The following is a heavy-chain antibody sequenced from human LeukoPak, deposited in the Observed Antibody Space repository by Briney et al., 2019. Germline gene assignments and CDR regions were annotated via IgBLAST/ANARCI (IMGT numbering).Heavy chain of an antibody. CDR2: INPNSGGT. J-gene: IGHJ4*02. D-gene: IGHD3-22*01. V-gene: IGHV1-2*06. CDR3: ARYYYDSSVYFDY. CDR1: GYTFTGYY. Sequence: ASVKVSFKSSGYTFTGYYMHWVRQAPGQGLEWMGRINPNSGGTNYAQKFQGRVTMTRDTSISTAYMELSRLRSDDTAVYYCARYYYDSSVYFDYWGQGTLVTVSS.